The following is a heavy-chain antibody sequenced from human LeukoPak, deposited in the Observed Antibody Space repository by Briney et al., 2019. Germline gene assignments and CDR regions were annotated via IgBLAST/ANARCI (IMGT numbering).Heavy chain of an antibody. CDR3: ARGDITMVRGVRKDI. V-gene: IGHV3-33*01. Sequence: PGRSLRLSCEASGFTFSSYVMHWVRQAPGKGLEWVALIWYDGTNKYYAESVKGRFTISRENSKDTLFLQMNSLRAEDTAVYYCARGDITMVRGVRKDIWGQGTMVTVSS. J-gene: IGHJ3*02. D-gene: IGHD3-10*01. CDR2: IWYDGTNK. CDR1: GFTFSSYV.